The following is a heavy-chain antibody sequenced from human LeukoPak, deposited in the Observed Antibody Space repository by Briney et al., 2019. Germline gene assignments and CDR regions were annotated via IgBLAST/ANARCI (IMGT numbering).Heavy chain of an antibody. CDR2: IYYSGST. J-gene: IGHJ3*02. D-gene: IGHD3-22*01. CDR3: ARGHYYDSSGYVDAFDI. Sequence: SETLSLTCAVSGGSLSSYYWSWIRQPAGKRLEWIGYIYYSGSTNYNPSLKSRVTISVDTSKNQFSLKLSSVTAADTAVYYCARGHYYDSSGYVDAFDIWGQGTMVTVSS. V-gene: IGHV4-59*01. CDR1: GGSLSSYY.